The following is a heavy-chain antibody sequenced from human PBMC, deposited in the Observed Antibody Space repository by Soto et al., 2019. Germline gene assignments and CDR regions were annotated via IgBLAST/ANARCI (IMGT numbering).Heavy chain of an antibody. J-gene: IGHJ4*02. Sequence: LRLSCAASGFTFSSYGMHWVRQAPGKGLEWVAVIWYDGSNKYYAESVKGRFTISRDNSKNTLYLQMNNLRAEDTAVYYCARDSHVGSGWQLTADYWGQGTLVTVSS. CDR1: GFTFSSYG. CDR3: ARDSHVGSGWQLTADY. V-gene: IGHV3-33*01. CDR2: IWYDGSNK. D-gene: IGHD6-19*01.